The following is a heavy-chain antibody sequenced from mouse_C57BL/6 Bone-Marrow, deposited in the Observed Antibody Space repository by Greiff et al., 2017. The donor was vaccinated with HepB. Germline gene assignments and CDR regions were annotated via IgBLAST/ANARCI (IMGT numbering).Heavy chain of an antibody. CDR1: GYTFTSYW. Sequence: VQLQQSGAELVKPGASVKLSCKASGYTFTSYWMHWVKQRPGQGLEWIGMIHPNSGSTNYNEKFKSKATLTVDKSSSTAYMQLSSLTSEDSAVYYCAKVVAHWYFDVWGTGTTVTVSS. CDR2: IHPNSGST. CDR3: AKVVAHWYFDV. V-gene: IGHV1-64*01. D-gene: IGHD1-1*01. J-gene: IGHJ1*03.